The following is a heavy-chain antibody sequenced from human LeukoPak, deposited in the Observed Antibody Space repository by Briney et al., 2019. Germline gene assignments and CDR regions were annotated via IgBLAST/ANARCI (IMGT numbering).Heavy chain of an antibody. CDR3: ARDRGGRFLEWSRPYNWFDP. CDR2: ISSSGSTI. V-gene: IGHV3-11*04. Sequence: PGGSLRLSCAASGFTFSDYYMSWIRQAPGKGLEWVSYISSSGSTIYHADSVKGRFTISRDNAKNSLYLQMNSLRAEDTAVYYCARDRGGRFLEWSRPYNWFDPWGQGTLVTVSS. J-gene: IGHJ5*02. CDR1: GFTFSDYY. D-gene: IGHD3-3*01.